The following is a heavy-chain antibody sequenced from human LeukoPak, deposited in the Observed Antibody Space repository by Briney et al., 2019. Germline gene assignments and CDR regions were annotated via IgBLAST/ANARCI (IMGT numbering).Heavy chain of an antibody. Sequence: GRSLRLSCAASGFTFHNYAIHWVRQVPGKGLEWASGISWNSAYIGYADSVKGPFTISRANAKNSVYLQMNSLRAEDTALYYCAKDKAPLYSGYDWDLDFWGQGTMVTVSS. V-gene: IGHV3-9*01. J-gene: IGHJ4*02. CDR3: AKDKAPLYSGYDWDLDF. D-gene: IGHD5-12*01. CDR1: GFTFHNYA. CDR2: ISWNSAYI.